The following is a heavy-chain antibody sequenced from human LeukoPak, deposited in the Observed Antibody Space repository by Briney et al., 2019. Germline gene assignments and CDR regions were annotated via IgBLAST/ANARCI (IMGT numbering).Heavy chain of an antibody. V-gene: IGHV5-51*01. J-gene: IGHJ4*02. CDR1: GYSFTSYR. Sequence: GESLKISCKGSGYSFTSYRIGWVRQMPGKGLEWMGIIYPGDSDTTYSPSFQGQVTISADKSISTAYLQWSSLKASDTAMYYCARPGFACSGSGSYEAFDYWGQGTLVTVSS. CDR3: ARPGFACSGSGSYEAFDY. D-gene: IGHD3-10*01. CDR2: IYPGDSDT.